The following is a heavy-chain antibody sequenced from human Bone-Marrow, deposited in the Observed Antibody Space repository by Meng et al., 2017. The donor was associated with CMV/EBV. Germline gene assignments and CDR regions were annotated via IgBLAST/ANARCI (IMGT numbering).Heavy chain of an antibody. CDR2: ISAYNGNT. D-gene: IGHD6-19*01. V-gene: IGHV1-18*01. CDR3: ARDSSSSGWYSGLDY. CDR1: GYTFTSYG. J-gene: IGHJ4*02. Sequence: ASVKVSCKASGYTFTSYGISWVRQAPGQGLEWMGWISAYNGNTNYAQKLQGRVTMTTDTSTSTAYMELRSLRSDDTAVYYCARDSSSSGWYSGLDYWGQGTLVTVYS.